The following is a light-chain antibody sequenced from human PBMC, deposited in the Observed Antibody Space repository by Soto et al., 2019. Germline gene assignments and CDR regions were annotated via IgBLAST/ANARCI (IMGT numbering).Light chain of an antibody. CDR1: QGIRTD. V-gene: IGKV1-6*01. CDR2: ATS. Sequence: AIQLPQSPSSLSASVGARVTLTCRASQGIRTDLGWYQQRPGKAPTLLIYATSNLQTGVPSRVSGSGSGTDFTLTISSLQPEDFATYYCLQDYSYPRTFGQGTKVEIK. CDR3: LQDYSYPRT. J-gene: IGKJ1*01.